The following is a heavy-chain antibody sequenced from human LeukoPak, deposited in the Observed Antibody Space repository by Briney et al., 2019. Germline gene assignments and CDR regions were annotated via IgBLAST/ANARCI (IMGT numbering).Heavy chain of an antibody. CDR1: GGSFSGYY. CDR2: IVQSGRT. D-gene: IGHD2-2*01. Sequence: SETLSLTCTVYGGSFSGYYWTWIRQPPGKGLEWMAEIVQSGRTNYSPSLESRLTLSVDTSQNQFSLKLSSVTAADTAVYYCARGSVFMGYASFDYWGQGALVTVSS. J-gene: IGHJ4*02. CDR3: ARGSVFMGYASFDY. V-gene: IGHV4-34*12.